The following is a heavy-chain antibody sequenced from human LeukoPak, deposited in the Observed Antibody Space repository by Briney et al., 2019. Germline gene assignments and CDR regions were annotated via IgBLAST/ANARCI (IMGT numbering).Heavy chain of an antibody. Sequence: PSETLSLTCSVSGGSISSYYWSWIRQPAGKGLEWIGRIYSSGSTNYNPSLKSRVTMSVDTSKNQFSLKLSSVTAADTAMYYCARGLRDYSNLGYYYYYMDVWGKGTTVTVSS. V-gene: IGHV4-4*07. CDR2: IYSSGST. D-gene: IGHD4-11*01. CDR1: GGSISSYY. CDR3: ARGLRDYSNLGYYYYYMDV. J-gene: IGHJ6*03.